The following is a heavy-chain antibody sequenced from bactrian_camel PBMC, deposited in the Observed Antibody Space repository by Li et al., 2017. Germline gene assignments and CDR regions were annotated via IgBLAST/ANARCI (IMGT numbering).Heavy chain of an antibody. J-gene: IGHJ6*01. CDR2: IDSDGST. Sequence: QVQLVESGGGSVQVGGSLRLSCVASVDTIGRYCMGWFRQILDKEREGVAGIDSDGSTSYADSVKGRFTISQDNAKNTLYLQMNSLKPEDTAMYYCAADCPTVGGGSRAAVFGYWGQGTQVTVS. CDR3: AADCPTVGGGSRAAVFGY. V-gene: IGHV3S55*01. CDR1: VDTIGRYC. D-gene: IGHD2*01.